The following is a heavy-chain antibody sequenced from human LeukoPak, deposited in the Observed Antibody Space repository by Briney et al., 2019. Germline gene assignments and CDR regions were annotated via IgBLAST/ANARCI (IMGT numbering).Heavy chain of an antibody. CDR1: GYSISSGYY. CDR2: IDHSGSP. J-gene: IGHJ4*02. V-gene: IGHV4-38-2*02. CDR3: ARVLNGSGSPFDY. Sequence: PSETLSLTCTVSGYSISSGYYWGRIRQPPGKGLEWIGSIDHSGSPLYNPSLKSRVTISVDTSKNQFSLKLSSVTAADTAVYYCARVLNGSGSPFDYWGQGTLVTVSS. D-gene: IGHD2-15*01.